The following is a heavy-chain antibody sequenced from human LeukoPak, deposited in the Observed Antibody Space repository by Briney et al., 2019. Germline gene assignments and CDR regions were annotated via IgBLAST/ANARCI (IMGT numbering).Heavy chain of an antibody. D-gene: IGHD5-24*01. V-gene: IGHV3-23*01. J-gene: IGHJ5*02. CDR3: AREEDRDGYKIGGFDP. Sequence: GGSLRLSCAASGFTFSSYAMSWVRQAPGKGLEWVSAISGSGGSTYYADSVKGRFTISRDNAKNSLYLQMNSLRAEDTAVYYCAREEDRDGYKIGGFDPWGQGTLVTVSS. CDR1: GFTFSSYA. CDR2: ISGSGGST.